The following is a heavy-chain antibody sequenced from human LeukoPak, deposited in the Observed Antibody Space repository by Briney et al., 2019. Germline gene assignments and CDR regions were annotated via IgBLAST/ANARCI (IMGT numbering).Heavy chain of an antibody. J-gene: IGHJ4*02. CDR1: GFTFSSYW. CDR3: ARVTAVAGFDH. Sequence: GGSLRLSCAASGFTFSSYWMSWVRQAPGKGLEWVANIKDDGRQKYYVDSVKGRFTISRDNAKNSLSLQMNSLRAEDTAVYHCARVTAVAGFDHWGQGTLVTVSS. D-gene: IGHD6-19*01. CDR2: IKDDGRQK. V-gene: IGHV3-7*03.